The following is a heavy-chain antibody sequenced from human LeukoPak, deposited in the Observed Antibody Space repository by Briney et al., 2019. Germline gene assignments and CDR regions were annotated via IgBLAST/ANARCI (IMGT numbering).Heavy chain of an antibody. V-gene: IGHV1-69*13. CDR2: IIPIFGTA. D-gene: IGHD6-19*01. J-gene: IGHJ1*01. CDR3: ARGDSSGWSPEYFQH. Sequence: SVTVSCKASGGTFSSYAISWVRQAPGQGLGWMGGIIPIFGTANYAQKFQGRVTITADESTSTAYMELSSLRSEDTAVYYCARGDSSGWSPEYFQHWGQGTLVTVSS. CDR1: GGTFSSYA.